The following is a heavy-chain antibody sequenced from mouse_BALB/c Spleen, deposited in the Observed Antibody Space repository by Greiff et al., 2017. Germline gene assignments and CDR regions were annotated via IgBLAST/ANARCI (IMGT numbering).Heavy chain of an antibody. D-gene: IGHD2-3*01. V-gene: IGHV5-6-4*01. CDR2: ISSGGSYT. J-gene: IGHJ4*01. CDR1: GFTFSSYT. CDR3: TRDSDGYYAMDY. Sequence: EVMLVESGGGLVKPGGSLKLSCAASGFTFSSYTMSWVRQTPEKRLEWVATISSGGSYTYYPDSVKGRFTISRDNAKNTLYLQMSSLKSEDTAMYYCTRDSDGYYAMDYWGQGTSVTVAS.